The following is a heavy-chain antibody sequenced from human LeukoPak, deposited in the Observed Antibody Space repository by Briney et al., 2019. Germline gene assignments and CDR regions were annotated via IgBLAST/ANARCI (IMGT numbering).Heavy chain of an antibody. Sequence: SETLSLTCTVSGGSVSSGSYYWSWIRQPPGKGLEWIGYIYYSGSTNYNPSLKSRVTISVDTSKNQFSLKLSSVTAADTDVYYCARLSLELGLGYWGQGTLVTVSS. CDR1: GGSVSSGSYY. D-gene: IGHD1-7*01. CDR3: ARLSLELGLGY. J-gene: IGHJ4*02. CDR2: IYYSGST. V-gene: IGHV4-61*01.